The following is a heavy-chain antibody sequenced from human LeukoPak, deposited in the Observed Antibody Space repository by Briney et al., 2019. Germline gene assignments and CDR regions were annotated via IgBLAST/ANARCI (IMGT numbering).Heavy chain of an antibody. D-gene: IGHD6-19*01. CDR3: ARTGYTSGWYVRSFDY. V-gene: IGHV5-51*01. J-gene: IGHJ4*02. CDR1: GYSFTNSW. Sequence: GESLKISCKGSGYSFTNSWIGWVLQMPGKGLEWMVIIYPGDSDTRYSPSFRGQVTISADKSINTAYLQWSSLKASDTAMYYCARTGYTSGWYVRSFDYWGQGTLVTVSS. CDR2: IYPGDSDT.